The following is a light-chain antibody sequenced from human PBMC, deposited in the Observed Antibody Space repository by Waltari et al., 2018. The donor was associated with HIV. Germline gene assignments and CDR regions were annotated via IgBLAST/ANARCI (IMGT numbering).Light chain of an antibody. Sequence: DIQMTQSPSSLSASVGDRVTITCRASQGIRNDLGWYQQKPGKAPKRLIYAASSLQSGVPSRFSGSQSGTEFNLTITNLQPDDFATYYCHNYGTSSHPFGQGTKV. V-gene: IGKV1-17*02. CDR3: HNYGTSSHP. J-gene: IGKJ1*01. CDR1: QGIRND. CDR2: AAS.